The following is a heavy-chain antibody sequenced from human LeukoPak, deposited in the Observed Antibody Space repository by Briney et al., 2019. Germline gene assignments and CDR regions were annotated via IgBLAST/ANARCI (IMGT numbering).Heavy chain of an antibody. D-gene: IGHD2/OR15-2a*01. V-gene: IGHV1-2*06. J-gene: IGHJ4*02. CDR2: IHPSSGAT. CDR3: ARDLPFED. CDR1: GYTFIAYH. Sequence: ASVKVSCKASGYTFIAYHMHWVRQAPGQGLEWMGRIHPSSGATNYAQRFQGRITLTRDTSINTAYMELSRLTSDDTAVYYCARDLPFEDWGQGTLVTVSS.